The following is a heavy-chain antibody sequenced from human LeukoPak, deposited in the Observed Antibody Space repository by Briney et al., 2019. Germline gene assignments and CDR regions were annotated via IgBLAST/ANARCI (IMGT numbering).Heavy chain of an antibody. CDR1: GFTFSNHG. Sequence: GGSLRLSCAASGFTFSNHGMHWVRQAPGMGLEWVAVIWYDGSNKYYADSVKGRFTISRDNSKNTVYLQMNGLRVEDTAVYYCARMGDAFDYWGQGTLVIVSS. J-gene: IGHJ4*02. CDR2: IWYDGSNK. D-gene: IGHD3-16*01. V-gene: IGHV3-33*01. CDR3: ARMGDAFDY.